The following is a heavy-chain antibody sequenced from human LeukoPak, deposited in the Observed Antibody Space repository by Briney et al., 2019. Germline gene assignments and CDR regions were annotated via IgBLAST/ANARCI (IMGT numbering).Heavy chain of an antibody. CDR2: IVVGSGNT. Sequence: SVKVSCKASGFTFTSSAVQWVRQARGQRLEWIGWIVVGSGNTNYAQKFQERVTITRDMSTSTAYMELSSLRSEDTAVYYCARDPPTYYYDSSGYSQSDYWGQGTLVTVSS. J-gene: IGHJ4*02. CDR1: GFTFTSSA. V-gene: IGHV1-58*01. D-gene: IGHD3-22*01. CDR3: ARDPPTYYYDSSGYSQSDY.